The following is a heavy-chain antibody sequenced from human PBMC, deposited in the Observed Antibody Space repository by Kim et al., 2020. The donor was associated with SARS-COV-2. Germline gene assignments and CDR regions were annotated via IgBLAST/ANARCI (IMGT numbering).Heavy chain of an antibody. Sequence: DSLKGRLTTPREQAKNSLYLQMNSLRAEDTALYYCAKDFYYYDSSGTGDYWGQGTLVTVSS. D-gene: IGHD3-22*01. CDR3: AKDFYYYDSSGTGDY. V-gene: IGHV3-9*01. J-gene: IGHJ4*02.